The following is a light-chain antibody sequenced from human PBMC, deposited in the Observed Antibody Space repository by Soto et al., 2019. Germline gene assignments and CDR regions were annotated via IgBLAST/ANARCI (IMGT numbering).Light chain of an antibody. J-gene: IGKJ3*01. Sequence: EIVLTQSPGTLSLSPGERATLSCRASQSVTSNYLAWHQQKPGQAPRLLIYDASTRATGIPDRFSGSGSGTDFTLTISRLEPVDFAVYYCQQYGSSPFTFGPGTKVDIK. CDR2: DAS. CDR3: QQYGSSPFT. V-gene: IGKV3-20*01. CDR1: QSVTSNY.